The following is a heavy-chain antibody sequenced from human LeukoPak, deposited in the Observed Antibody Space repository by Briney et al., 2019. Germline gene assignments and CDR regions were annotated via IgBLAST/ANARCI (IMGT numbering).Heavy chain of an antibody. CDR3: ARDDDTVRGTRFDY. Sequence: KASETLSLTCTVSGGSVSSTSHYWGWIRQPPGKGLEWIGSIYYSGSTYYNPSLKSRVTISVDTSKNQFSLKLSSVTAADTAVYYCARDDDTVRGTRFDYWGQGTLVTVSS. CDR1: GGSVSSTSHY. V-gene: IGHV4-39*07. CDR2: IYYSGST. D-gene: IGHD3-9*01. J-gene: IGHJ4*02.